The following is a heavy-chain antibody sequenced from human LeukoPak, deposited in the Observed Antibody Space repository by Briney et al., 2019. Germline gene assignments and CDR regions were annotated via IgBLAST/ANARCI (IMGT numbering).Heavy chain of an antibody. CDR1: GGSISSSSYC. V-gene: IGHV4-39*07. CDR3: ARDGSSGYYDY. CDR2: IYYSGST. J-gene: IGHJ4*02. Sequence: SETLSLTCTVSGGSISSSSYCWGWIRQPPGKGLEWIGSIYYSGSTYYNPSLKSRVTISVDTSKNQFSLKLSSVTAADTAVYYCARDGSSGYYDYWGQGTLVTVSS. D-gene: IGHD3-22*01.